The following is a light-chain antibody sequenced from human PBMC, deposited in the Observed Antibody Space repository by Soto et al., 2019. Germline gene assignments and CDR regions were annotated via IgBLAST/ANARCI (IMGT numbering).Light chain of an antibody. Sequence: RGRSATISYRASQSVSSSYLAWYQQKPGQAPRLLIYGASSRATGIPDRFSGSEAGADIPLTTTVPASEHIPFYYRQRSCRAPRTYSQGTKVDIK. CDR1: QSVSSSY. V-gene: IGKV3-20*01. CDR2: GAS. J-gene: IGKJ1*01. CDR3: QRSCRAPRT.